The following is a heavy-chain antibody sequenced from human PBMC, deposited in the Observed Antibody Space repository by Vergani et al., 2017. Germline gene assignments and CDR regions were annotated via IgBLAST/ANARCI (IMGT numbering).Heavy chain of an antibody. CDR2: ISYDGSNK. Sequence: QVQLVESGGGVVQPGRSLRLSCAASGFTFSSYAMHWVRQAPGKGLEWVAVISYDGSNKYYADSVKGRFTISRDNSKNTLYLQMNSLRAEDTAVYYCARDTWIQLWPGDYYYYYMDVGGKGTTVTVSS. D-gene: IGHD5-18*01. V-gene: IGHV3-30-3*01. CDR3: ARDTWIQLWPGDYYYYYMDV. CDR1: GFTFSSYA. J-gene: IGHJ6*03.